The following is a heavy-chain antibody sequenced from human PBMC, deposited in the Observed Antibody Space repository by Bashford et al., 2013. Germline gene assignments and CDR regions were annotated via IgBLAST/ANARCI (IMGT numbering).Heavy chain of an antibody. CDR2: IYYSGST. Sequence: SETLSLTCTVSGGSISSGGYYWSWIRQHPGKGLEWIGYIYYSGSTYYNPSLKSRVTISVDTSKNQFSLKLSSVTAADTAVYYCARSHYYDSSGYPKNFDYWGQGTLVTVSS. CDR3: ARSHYYDSSGYPKNFDY. CDR1: GGSISSGGYY. J-gene: IGHJ4*02. V-gene: IGHV4-31*03. D-gene: IGHD3-22*01.